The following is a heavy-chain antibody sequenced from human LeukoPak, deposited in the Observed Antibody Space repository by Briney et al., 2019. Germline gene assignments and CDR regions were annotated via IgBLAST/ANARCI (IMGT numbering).Heavy chain of an antibody. CDR1: GGSISISNYF. CDR2: IYYSGST. J-gene: IGHJ4*02. D-gene: IGHD6-6*01. CDR3: ARVSASSVRDYYFDY. Sequence: PSETLSLTCTVSGGSISISNYFWGWVRQPPGKGLEWIGTIYYSGSTYYSPSLKSRVTISVDTSKNQFSLKLNSVTAADTAVYYCARVSASSVRDYYFDYWGQGTLVTVSS. V-gene: IGHV4-39*07.